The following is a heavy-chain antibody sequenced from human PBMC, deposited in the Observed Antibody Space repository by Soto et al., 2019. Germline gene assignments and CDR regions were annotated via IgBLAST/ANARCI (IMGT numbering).Heavy chain of an antibody. Sequence: EVQLVESGGGLVQPGGSLRLSCAASGFTFSSYEMNWVRQAPGKGLEWVSYISSSGSTIYYADSVKGRFTISRDNAKNSLYLQMNSRRAEDTAVYYCARDPHYDSSGYEINWFDPWGQGTLVTVSS. CDR3: ARDPHYDSSGYEINWFDP. V-gene: IGHV3-48*03. D-gene: IGHD3-22*01. J-gene: IGHJ5*02. CDR2: ISSSGSTI. CDR1: GFTFSSYE.